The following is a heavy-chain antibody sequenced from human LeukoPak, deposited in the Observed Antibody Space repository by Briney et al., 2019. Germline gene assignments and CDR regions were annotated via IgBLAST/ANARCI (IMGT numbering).Heavy chain of an antibody. V-gene: IGHV4-39*01. Sequence: PSETLSLTCTVSGGSISSSSYYWGWIRQPPGKGLEWIGSIYYSGRTYYNPSLKSRVTISVDTSKNQFSLKLSSVTAADTAVYYCARLEVSGINDYWGKGTIVSSSS. D-gene: IGHD6-19*01. CDR3: ARLEVSGINDY. J-gene: IGHJ4*03. CDR2: IYYSGRT. CDR1: GGSISSSSYY.